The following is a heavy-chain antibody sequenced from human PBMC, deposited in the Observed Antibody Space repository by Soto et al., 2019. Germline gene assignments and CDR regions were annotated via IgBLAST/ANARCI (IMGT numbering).Heavy chain of an antibody. Sequence: QVQLVESGGGVVQPGRSLRLSCAVSGFTVSTYGMHWVRQAPGKGLEWVAVISRDGGTKYYADSVKGRFTIYRDNYRNTLFLEMNSLRGADMSVYYCPGEVASGYWGQGTLVTVSS. J-gene: IGHJ4*02. D-gene: IGHD2-21*01. CDR2: ISRDGGTK. V-gene: IGHV3-30*03. CDR1: GFTVSTYG. CDR3: PGEVASGY.